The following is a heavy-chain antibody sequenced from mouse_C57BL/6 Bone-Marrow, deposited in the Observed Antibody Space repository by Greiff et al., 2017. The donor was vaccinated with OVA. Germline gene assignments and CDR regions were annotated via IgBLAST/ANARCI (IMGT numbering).Heavy chain of an antibody. CDR2: ISYDGSN. CDR3: ARWLRRDY. J-gene: IGHJ2*01. Sequence: DVKLQESGPGLVKPSQSLSLTCSVTGYSITSGYYWNWIRQFPGNKLEWMGYISYDGSNNYNPSLKNRISITRDTSKNQFFLKLNSVTTEDTATYYCARWLRRDYWGQGTTLTVSS. CDR1: GYSITSGYY. D-gene: IGHD2-2*01. V-gene: IGHV3-6*01.